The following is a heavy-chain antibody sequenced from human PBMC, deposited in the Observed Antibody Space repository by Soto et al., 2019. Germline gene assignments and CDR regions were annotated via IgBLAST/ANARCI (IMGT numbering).Heavy chain of an antibody. CDR1: DGFVSSGNYY. Sequence: QAQLQESGPGLVKPSETLSLTCSVSDGFVSSGNYYWTWIRQPPGKGLEWIGYISSSGSTLYNPSLKSRVIISVDTSMNHFSLKLSSVTAADTAVYYCARDALALFDSWGQGTLLTVSS. CDR2: ISSSGST. V-gene: IGHV4-61*03. D-gene: IGHD5-12*01. J-gene: IGHJ4*02. CDR3: ARDALALFDS.